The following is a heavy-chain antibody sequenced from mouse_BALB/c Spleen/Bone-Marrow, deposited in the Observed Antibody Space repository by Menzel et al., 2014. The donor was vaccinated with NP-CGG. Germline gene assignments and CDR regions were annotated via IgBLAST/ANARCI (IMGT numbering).Heavy chain of an antibody. D-gene: IGHD3-2*02. Sequence: VQGVESGAELVRPGSSVKISCESSGYVFSTYWINWVKQRPGQGLEWIGQIYPGDGDTDYNGKFKDKATLTADKSSNTAYMQLSSLTSEDSAVYFGAPGGISVDYWGQGTTLTVSS. V-gene: IGHV1-80*01. J-gene: IGHJ2*01. CDR3: APGGISVDY. CDR2: IYPGDGDT. CDR1: GYVFSTYW.